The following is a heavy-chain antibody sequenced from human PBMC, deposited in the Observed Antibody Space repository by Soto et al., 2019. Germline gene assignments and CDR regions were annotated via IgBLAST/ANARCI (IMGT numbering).Heavy chain of an antibody. CDR1: GYSFTSYW. J-gene: IGHJ4*02. D-gene: IGHD3-3*01. CDR3: ARSVRITIFGVATDFDY. V-gene: IGHV5-10-1*01. CDR2: IDPSDSYT. Sequence: GESLKISCKGSGYSFTSYWISWVRQMPGKGLEWMGRIDPSDSYTNYSPSFQGHVTISADKSISTAYLQWSSLKASDTAMYYCARSVRITIFGVATDFDYWGQGTLVTVSS.